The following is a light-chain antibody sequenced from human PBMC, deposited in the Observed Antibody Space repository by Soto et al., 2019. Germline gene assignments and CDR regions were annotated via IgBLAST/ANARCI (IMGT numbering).Light chain of an antibody. CDR1: QSVGSN. CDR2: GAS. J-gene: IGKJ1*01. V-gene: IGKV3-15*01. CDR3: QQYNNRPPWT. Sequence: EIVMTQSPATLSVSPGERATLSCRANQSVGSNLAWYQQKPGQAPRLLMYGASTRATGIPARFSGSGSGAEFTLTISSLQSEDFAVYYCQQYNNRPPWTFGQGTKVEIK.